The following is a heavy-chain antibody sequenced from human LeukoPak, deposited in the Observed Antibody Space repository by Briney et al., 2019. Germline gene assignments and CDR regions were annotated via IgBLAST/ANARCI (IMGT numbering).Heavy chain of an antibody. Sequence: GGSLRLPCGASGFTFSSYWMSWVRQAPGKGLEWVANIKQDGSEKYYVDSVKGRFTISRDNAKNSLYLQMNSLRAEDTAVYYCARDSYSSSSPIDYWGQGTLVTVSS. CDR1: GFTFSSYW. CDR3: ARDSYSSSSPIDY. CDR2: IKQDGSEK. J-gene: IGHJ4*02. V-gene: IGHV3-7*01. D-gene: IGHD6-6*01.